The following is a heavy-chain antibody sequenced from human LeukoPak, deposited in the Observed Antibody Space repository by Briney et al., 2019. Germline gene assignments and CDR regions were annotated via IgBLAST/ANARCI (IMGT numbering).Heavy chain of an antibody. CDR3: ARRVAFGNYFDP. V-gene: IGHV4-59*08. CDR2: IYYSGST. D-gene: IGHD4-11*01. CDR1: GGSISTDY. J-gene: IGHJ5*02. Sequence: ASETLSLTCAFSGGSISTDYWSWVRQPPGKGLQWIGYIYYSGSTNYNPSLKSRVTISLNTARNQFSLRLRSVTAADTAVYYCARRVAFGNYFDPWGQGTLVTVSS.